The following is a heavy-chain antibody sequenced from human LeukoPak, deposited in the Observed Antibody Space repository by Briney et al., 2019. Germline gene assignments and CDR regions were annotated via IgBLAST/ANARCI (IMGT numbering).Heavy chain of an antibody. J-gene: IGHJ4*02. CDR1: GFPFNSYA. CDR2: ISSNGGST. D-gene: IGHD5-12*01. Sequence: GRSLTLLCAASGFPFNSYAMHWVRQAPGKGLEYVSAISSNGGSTYYANSVKGRFTISRDNSKNTLYLQMGSLRAEDMAVYYCARFPKGSRGYDFWGQGTLVTVSS. V-gene: IGHV3-64*01. CDR3: ARFPKGSRGYDF.